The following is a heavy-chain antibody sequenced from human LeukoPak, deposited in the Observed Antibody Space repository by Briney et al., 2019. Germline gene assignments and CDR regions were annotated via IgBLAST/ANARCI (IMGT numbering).Heavy chain of an antibody. CDR1: GYTFTSYG. V-gene: IGHV1-18*04. CDR3: ARVNSRLAVSGYGHYDY. J-gene: IGHJ4*02. CDR2: ISAYKGNT. Sequence: GASVKVSCKASGYTFTSYGISWVRQAPGQGLEWMGWISAYKGNTNYAQKLQGRVTMTTDTSTSTAYMELRSLRSDDTAVYYCARVNSRLAVSGYGHYDYWGQGTLVTVSS. D-gene: IGHD5-12*01.